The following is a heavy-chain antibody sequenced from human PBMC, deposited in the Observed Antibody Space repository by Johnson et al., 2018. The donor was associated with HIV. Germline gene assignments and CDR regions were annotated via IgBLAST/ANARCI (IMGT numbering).Heavy chain of an antibody. D-gene: IGHD3-22*01. CDR2: IGPAGDT. V-gene: IGHV3-13*01. CDR1: GFTFSSYD. CDR3: ARDVGYDSSGYKGAFDI. J-gene: IGHJ3*02. Sequence: VQLVESGGGLVQPGGSLRLSCAASGFTFSSYDMHWVRQATGKGLEWVSTIGPAGDTYYPDSVKGRFTISRENPNNSLYLKMNTLGGGDTAVYYCARDVGYDSSGYKGAFDIWGQGTMVTVSS.